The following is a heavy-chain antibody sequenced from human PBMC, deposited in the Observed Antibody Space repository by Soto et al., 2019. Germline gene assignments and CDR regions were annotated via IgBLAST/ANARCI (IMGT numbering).Heavy chain of an antibody. Sequence: GGSLRLSCAASGFAFSNYAMYWVRQAPGKGLEWVSSISTSIDATYYADSVKGRFTISRDDSKNTLYLQMNSLRAEDSAVYYCAKDRTVAARNFDYWGQGTQVTVSS. CDR1: GFAFSNYA. CDR3: AKDRTVAARNFDY. J-gene: IGHJ4*02. CDR2: ISTSIDAT. V-gene: IGHV3-23*01. D-gene: IGHD6-6*01.